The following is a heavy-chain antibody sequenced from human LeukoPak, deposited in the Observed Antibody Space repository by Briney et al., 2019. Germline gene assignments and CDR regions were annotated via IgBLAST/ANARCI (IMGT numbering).Heavy chain of an antibody. CDR1: GFTVSSNY. Sequence: AGGSLRLSCAASGFTVSSNYMSWVRQAPGKGLGWVSVIYSGGSTYYADSVKGRFTISRDNSKNTLYLQMNSLRAEDTAVYYCAREASGTYYYDSSGQGSFDYWGQGTLVTVSS. D-gene: IGHD3-22*01. J-gene: IGHJ4*02. V-gene: IGHV3-66*01. CDR2: IYSGGST. CDR3: AREASGTYYYDSSGQGSFDY.